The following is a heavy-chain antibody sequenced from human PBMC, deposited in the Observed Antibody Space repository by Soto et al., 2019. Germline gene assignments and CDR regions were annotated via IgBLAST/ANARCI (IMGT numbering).Heavy chain of an antibody. CDR2: INPSGGST. D-gene: IGHD5-12*01. Sequence: ASVKVSCKASGYTFTSYYMHWVRQAPGQGLEWMGIINPSGGSTSYAQKFQGRVTMTRDTSTSTVYIELSSLRSEDTAVYYCARERAARGYSGYDLGYWGQGTLVTVSS. V-gene: IGHV1-46*03. CDR1: GYTFTSYY. J-gene: IGHJ4*02. CDR3: ARERAARGYSGYDLGY.